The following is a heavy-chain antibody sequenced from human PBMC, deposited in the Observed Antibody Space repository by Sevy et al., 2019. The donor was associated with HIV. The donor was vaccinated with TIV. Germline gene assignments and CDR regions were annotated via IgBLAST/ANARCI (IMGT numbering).Heavy chain of an antibody. J-gene: IGHJ4*02. V-gene: IGHV3-23*01. D-gene: IGHD2-8*01. Sequence: GGSLRLSCAASGFTFSNYAMSWVRQAPGKGLEWVSTFSFGCGKINYADSVKGRFTISGDNSKNTLYLQMNSLRADDTALYYCAREGCTKPHDHWGQGTLVTVSS. CDR2: FSFGCGKI. CDR3: AREGCTKPHDH. CDR1: GFTFSNYA.